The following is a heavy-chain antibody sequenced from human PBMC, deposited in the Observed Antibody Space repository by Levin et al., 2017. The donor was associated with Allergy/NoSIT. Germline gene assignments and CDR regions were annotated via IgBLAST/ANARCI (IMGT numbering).Heavy chain of an antibody. J-gene: IGHJ4*02. CDR3: AKSGRSVVTRPFDY. V-gene: IGHV3-43*01. CDR2: ISWDGGST. Sequence: GGSLRLSCAASGFTFDDYTMHWVRQAPGKGLEWVSLISWDGGSTYYADSVKGRFTISRDNSKNSLYLQMNSLRTEDTALYYCAKSGRSVVTRPFDYWGQGTLVTVSS. CDR1: GFTFDDYT. D-gene: IGHD4-23*01.